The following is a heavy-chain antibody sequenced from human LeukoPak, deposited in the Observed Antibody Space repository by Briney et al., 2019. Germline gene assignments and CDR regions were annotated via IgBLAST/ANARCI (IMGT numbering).Heavy chain of an antibody. CDR2: INQDGSET. V-gene: IGHV3-7*01. CDR1: GFTFGSSS. J-gene: IGHJ4*02. Sequence: PGGSLTLSCAASGFTFGSSSMSWVRQAPGQGLQWVANINQDGSETYYVDSVKGRFTISRDNAKNSLYLQMDSLRADDSALYYCATRKCLGCQLFYLDYWGQGSLVTVSS. D-gene: IGHD3-16*01. CDR3: ATRKCLGCQLFYLDY.